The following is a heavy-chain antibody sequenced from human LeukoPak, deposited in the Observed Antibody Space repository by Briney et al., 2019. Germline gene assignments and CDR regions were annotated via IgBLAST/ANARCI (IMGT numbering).Heavy chain of an antibody. V-gene: IGHV3-74*01. CDR2: INSDGSST. Sequence: PGGSLRLSCAASGFTFSSYWMHWVRQAPGKGLVWVSRINSDGSSTSYADSVKGRFTISRDNAKNTLYLQMNSLRAEDTAVYYCAREQKAFYDFWSGYLGYWGQGTLVTVSS. CDR1: GFTFSSYW. CDR3: AREQKAFYDFWSGYLGY. D-gene: IGHD3-3*01. J-gene: IGHJ4*02.